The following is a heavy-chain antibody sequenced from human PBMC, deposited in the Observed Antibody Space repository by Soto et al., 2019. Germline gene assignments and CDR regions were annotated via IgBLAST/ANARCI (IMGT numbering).Heavy chain of an antibody. D-gene: IGHD2-15*01. CDR1: GGSFSGYY. CDR3: ARAGPIVVVVAATPNAFDI. CDR2: INHSGST. V-gene: IGHV4-34*01. Sequence: SETLSLTCAVYGGSFSGYYWSWIRQPPGKGPEWIGEINHSGSTNYNPSLKSRVTISVDTSKNQFSLKLSSVTAADTAVYYCARAGPIVVVVAATPNAFDIWGQGTMVTVSS. J-gene: IGHJ3*02.